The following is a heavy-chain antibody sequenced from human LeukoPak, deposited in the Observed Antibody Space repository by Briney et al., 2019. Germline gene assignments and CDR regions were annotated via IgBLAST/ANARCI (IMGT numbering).Heavy chain of an antibody. Sequence: SETLSVTCTVSGGSISSSSPYHWGWIRQPPGKGLEWIGSMYYSGSTYYNPSLKTRVTIFVDTSKNQFSLKVRSVAAADTAVYYCVKHTHSGYDLSHWGQGTLLRVSS. CDR1: GGSISSSSPYH. CDR3: VKHTHSGYDLSH. CDR2: MYYSGST. J-gene: IGHJ4*02. V-gene: IGHV4-39*01. D-gene: IGHD5-12*01.